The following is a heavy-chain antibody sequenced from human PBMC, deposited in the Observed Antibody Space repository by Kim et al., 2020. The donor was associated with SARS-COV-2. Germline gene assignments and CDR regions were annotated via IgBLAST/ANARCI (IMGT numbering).Heavy chain of an antibody. CDR1: GFTFSSNG. V-gene: IGHV3-30*18. J-gene: IGHJ4*02. CDR3: AKAPGIAPRDVFDY. CDR2: ISYDGSNE. D-gene: IGHD6-6*01. Sequence: GGSLRLSCAASGFTFSSNGMHWVRQAPGKGLESVAVISYDGSNEYYADSVKGRFTISRDNSKNTLYLQMNSLRAEDTAVYYCAKAPGIAPRDVFDYWGQGTLVTVSS.